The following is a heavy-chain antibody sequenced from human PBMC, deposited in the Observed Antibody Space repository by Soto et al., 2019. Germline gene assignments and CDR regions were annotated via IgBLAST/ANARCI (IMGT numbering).Heavy chain of an antibody. CDR2: INSDGSIT. D-gene: IGHD6-13*01. J-gene: IGHJ4*02. CDR1: GLTFRNCW. CDR3: ASGVAAAGSFDY. V-gene: IGHV3-74*01. Sequence: PGGSRRLSCAASGLTFRNCWMHWVRQAPGKGLVWVSRINSDGSITSYADSVKGRLTISRDNAKNTLYLQMNSLRAEDTAVYYCASGVAAAGSFDYWGQGTLVTVSS.